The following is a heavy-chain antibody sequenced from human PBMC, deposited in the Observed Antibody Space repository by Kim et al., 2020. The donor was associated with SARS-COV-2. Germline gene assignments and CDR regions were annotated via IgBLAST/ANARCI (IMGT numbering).Heavy chain of an antibody. Sequence: QKLQGRVTMTTDTSTSTAYMERRSLRSDDTAVYYCARRGGDRLRGHAFDIWGQGTMVTVSS. CDR3: ARRGGDRLRGHAFDI. V-gene: IGHV1-18*01. J-gene: IGHJ3*02. D-gene: IGHD3-16*01.